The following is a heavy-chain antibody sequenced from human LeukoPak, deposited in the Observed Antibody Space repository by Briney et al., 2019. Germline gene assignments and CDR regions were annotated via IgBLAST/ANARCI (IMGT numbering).Heavy chain of an antibody. D-gene: IGHD3-10*01. CDR2: IYYSGST. Sequence: SETLSLTCTVPGGSISSSNYYWGWIRQPPGKGLEWIGSIYYSGSTYYNPSLKSRVTISVDTSKNQFSLRLSSVTAADTAVYYCARRPSGFDPWGQGTLVTVSS. CDR1: GGSISSSNYY. V-gene: IGHV4-39*07. CDR3: ARRPSGFDP. J-gene: IGHJ5*02.